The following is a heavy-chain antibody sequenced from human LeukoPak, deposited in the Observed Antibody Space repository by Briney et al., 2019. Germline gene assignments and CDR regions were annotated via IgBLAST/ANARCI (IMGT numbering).Heavy chain of an antibody. D-gene: IGHD1-26*01. Sequence: GASVTVSFTVSGSTPTELSMHWVRQAPGKGPEWMGGVDTEDGETIYEEKFQSRVTMTKDTSTDTAYMELSNVRSEDTAVYYCATGEWELLSYWGQGTLVTVSS. CDR1: GSTPTELS. CDR2: VDTEDGET. V-gene: IGHV1-24*01. CDR3: ATGEWELLSY. J-gene: IGHJ4*02.